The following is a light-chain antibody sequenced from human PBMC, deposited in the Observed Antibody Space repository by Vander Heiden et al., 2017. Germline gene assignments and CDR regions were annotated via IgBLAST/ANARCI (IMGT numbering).Light chain of an antibody. CDR3: QQTYKTPTT. CDR1: QSVNTY. J-gene: IGKJ1*01. V-gene: IGKV1-39*01. CDR2: AAS. Sequence: DIQMTQSPSSLSASVGDGVTITCRASQSVNTYLTWYQQKPGKAPKLLISAASNLQSGVSSRFSGSGSGTEFTLTISSLQPEDFATYLCQQTYKTPTTFGQGTKVEIK.